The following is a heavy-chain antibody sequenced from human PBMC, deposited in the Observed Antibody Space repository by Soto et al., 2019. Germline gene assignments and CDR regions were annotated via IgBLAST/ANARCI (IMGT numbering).Heavy chain of an antibody. CDR2: INTYNGNT. CDR3: AMVDVYVTPSPQDV. D-gene: IGHD3-16*01. Sequence: QVQLVQSGAEVKNPGASVKVSCKASGYTFTRYGIGWARQAPGQGLEWMGWINTYNGNTNYAQNVQGRVTLTTDTSTSTADMERRSLRSNDTAIYDCAMVDVYVTPSPQDVWGQGTTVIVSS. CDR1: GYTFTRYG. J-gene: IGHJ6*02. V-gene: IGHV1-18*01.